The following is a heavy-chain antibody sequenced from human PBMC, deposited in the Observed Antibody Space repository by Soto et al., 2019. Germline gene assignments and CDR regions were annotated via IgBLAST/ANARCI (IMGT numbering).Heavy chain of an antibody. V-gene: IGHV3-9*01. Sequence: GGSLRLSCAASGFTFDDYAMHWVRQAPGKGLEWVSGISWNSGSIGYADSVKGRFTISRDNAKNSLYLQMNSLRAEDTALYYCAKDIGGNYYDSSGYYHYWGQGTLVTVYS. J-gene: IGHJ4*02. D-gene: IGHD3-22*01. CDR2: ISWNSGSI. CDR3: AKDIGGNYYDSSGYYHY. CDR1: GFTFDDYA.